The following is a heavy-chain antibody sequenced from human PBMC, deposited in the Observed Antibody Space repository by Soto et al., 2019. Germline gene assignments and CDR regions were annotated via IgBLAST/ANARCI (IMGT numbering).Heavy chain of an antibody. CDR2: INYSGSY. D-gene: IGHD3-16*01. Sequence: QVQLQESGPGLVQPSQTLSLACSVSGGSIISDDFYWSWVRQVPGKGLEWIAYINYSGSYYSHPSLKRPVTISVDTSKNRFSLQLHSVTAADTAVYFCARLRLGELSTLFDVWGQGTLVTVSS. J-gene: IGHJ4*02. CDR1: GGSIISDDFY. V-gene: IGHV4-30-4*01. CDR3: ARLRLGELSTLFDV.